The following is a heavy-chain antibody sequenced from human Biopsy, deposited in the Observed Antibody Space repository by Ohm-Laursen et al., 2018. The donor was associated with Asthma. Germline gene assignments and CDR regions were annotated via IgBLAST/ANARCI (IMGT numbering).Heavy chain of an antibody. D-gene: IGHD3-22*01. Sequence: TLPLTCTVSGASITSSSYYWGWIRQPPGKGMEWIGSMYHSGSPYYHPSLKSRATISVDTSKNQLSLKLSSVTAADTAVYFCVRHQYSSSWSTFDYWGQGALVTVSS. CDR2: MYHSGSP. J-gene: IGHJ4*02. CDR1: GASITSSSYY. CDR3: VRHQYSSSWSTFDY. V-gene: IGHV4-39*01.